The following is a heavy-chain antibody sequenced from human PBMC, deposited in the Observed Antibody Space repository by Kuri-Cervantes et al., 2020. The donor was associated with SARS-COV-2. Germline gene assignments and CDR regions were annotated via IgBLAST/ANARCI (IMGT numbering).Heavy chain of an antibody. CDR1: GFTFSSYS. CDR3: ARQYYDILTGYYLYGMNV. CDR2: ISSSSSTT. V-gene: IGHV3-48*02. D-gene: IGHD3-9*01. Sequence: GGSLRLSCAASGFTFSSYSMNWVRQAPGEGLEWVSYISSSSSTTYYADSVKGRFTISRDNAKNSLYLQMNSLRDEDTAVYYCARQYYDILTGYYLYGMNVWGQGTTVTVSS. J-gene: IGHJ6*02.